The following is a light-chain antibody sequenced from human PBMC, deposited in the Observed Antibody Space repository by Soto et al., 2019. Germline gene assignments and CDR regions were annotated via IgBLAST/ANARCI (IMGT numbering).Light chain of an antibody. CDR1: QTVSIN. Sequence: EIVMPQSPATLSVSPGERATLSCRASQTVSINLAWYQQKPGQAPRLLIYAASTRATGIPARFSGSGSGTEFTLTISSLQSEDVAMSYYQQYDKWPLTFGGGTKVEIK. CDR2: AAS. V-gene: IGKV3-15*01. CDR3: QQYDKWPLT. J-gene: IGKJ4*01.